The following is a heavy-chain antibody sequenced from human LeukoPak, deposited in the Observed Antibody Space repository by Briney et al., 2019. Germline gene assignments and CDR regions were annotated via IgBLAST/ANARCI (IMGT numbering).Heavy chain of an antibody. D-gene: IGHD3-10*01. CDR1: GFTFSSYA. J-gene: IGHJ4*02. CDR3: ARGLTLWFGELSTEMGYFGY. CDR2: ISYDGSNK. Sequence: GGSLRLSCAASGFTFSSYAMHWVRQAPGKGLEWVAVISYDGSNKYYADSVKGRFTISRDNSKNTLYLQMNSLRAEDTAVYYCARGLTLWFGELSTEMGYFGYWGQGTLVTVSS. V-gene: IGHV3-30*14.